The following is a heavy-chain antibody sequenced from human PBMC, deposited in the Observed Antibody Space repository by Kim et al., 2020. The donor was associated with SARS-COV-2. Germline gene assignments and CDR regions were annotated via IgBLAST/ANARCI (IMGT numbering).Heavy chain of an antibody. CDR2: INHSGST. Sequence: SETLSLTCAVYGGSFSGYYWSWIRQPPGKGLEWIGEINHSGSTNYNPSLKSRVTISVDTSKNQFSLKLSSVTAADTAVYYCASSSSPHLGYMDVWGKGTTVTVSS. J-gene: IGHJ6*03. CDR1: GGSFSGYY. D-gene: IGHD6-6*01. CDR3: ASSSSPHLGYMDV. V-gene: IGHV4-34*01.